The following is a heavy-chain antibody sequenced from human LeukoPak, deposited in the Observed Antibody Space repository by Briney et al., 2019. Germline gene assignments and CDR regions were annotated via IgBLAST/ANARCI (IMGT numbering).Heavy chain of an antibody. CDR3: ARAVAAAAVN. D-gene: IGHD6-13*01. J-gene: IGHJ4*02. Sequence: PSETLSLTCAVSSEFFSRYFCTWIRQASAKGLEWLGEINHSGSTNYNPSLKSRATISVDTPKNNLSLKMTSVSGADTAVYYCARAVAAAAVNWGQGTLVTVSS. CDR2: INHSGST. CDR1: SEFFSRYF. V-gene: IGHV4-34*01.